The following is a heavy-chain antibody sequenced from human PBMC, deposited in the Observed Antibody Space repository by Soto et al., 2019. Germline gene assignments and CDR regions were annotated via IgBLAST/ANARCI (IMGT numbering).Heavy chain of an antibody. CDR1: GFTFSSYA. D-gene: IGHD6-19*01. CDR3: ARDRLARGIPVAGRIDY. V-gene: IGHV3-48*04. Sequence: GGSLRLSCAASGFTFSSYAMNWVRQAPGKGLEWISYIGTSSGSTLYADSVKGRFTISRGDADNSLYLQMNSLRVEDTAVYYCARDRLARGIPVAGRIDYWGQGA. J-gene: IGHJ4*02. CDR2: IGTSSGST.